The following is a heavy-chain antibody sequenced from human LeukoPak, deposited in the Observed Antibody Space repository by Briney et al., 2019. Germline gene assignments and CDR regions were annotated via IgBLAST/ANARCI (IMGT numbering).Heavy chain of an antibody. Sequence: GGSLRLSCAASGFTFSSYGMHWVRQAPGKGLEWVAVISYDGSNKYYADSVKGRFTISRDNSKNTLYLQMNSLRAEDTAVYYCARDRGPYSSSWYVYWGQGTLVTVSS. D-gene: IGHD6-13*01. J-gene: IGHJ4*02. CDR2: ISYDGSNK. V-gene: IGHV3-30*03. CDR1: GFTFSSYG. CDR3: ARDRGPYSSSWYVY.